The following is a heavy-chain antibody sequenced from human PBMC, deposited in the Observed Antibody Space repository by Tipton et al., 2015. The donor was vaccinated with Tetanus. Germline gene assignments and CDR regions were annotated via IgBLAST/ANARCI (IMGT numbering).Heavy chain of an antibody. J-gene: IGHJ4*02. V-gene: IGHV4-59*07. Sequence: TLSLTCTVSGVSMIDSYWNWIRQSPGKTLGWIGYISHSGSPNYNPSLKSRATVSVDTSKNQFSLDLTSVTAADTGVYYCAGSQWLDGFIFDYWGQGSLVTVAS. CDR3: AGSQWLDGFIFDY. CDR2: ISHSGSP. CDR1: GVSMIDSY. D-gene: IGHD6-19*01.